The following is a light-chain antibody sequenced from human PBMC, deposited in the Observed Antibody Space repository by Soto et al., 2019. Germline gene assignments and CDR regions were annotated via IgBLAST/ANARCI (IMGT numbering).Light chain of an antibody. CDR3: QQYGSSPVT. CDR2: GAS. J-gene: IGKJ4*01. CDR1: QSVSSNY. V-gene: IGKV3-20*01. Sequence: EIVLTQSPGTLSLSPGERATLSCRASQSVSSNYLAWYQQKPGQAPRLLIHGASSRATGIPDMSSGRGSGPAFTLTISRLEPDDFAVAYWQQYGSSPVTFGGGTKVDIK.